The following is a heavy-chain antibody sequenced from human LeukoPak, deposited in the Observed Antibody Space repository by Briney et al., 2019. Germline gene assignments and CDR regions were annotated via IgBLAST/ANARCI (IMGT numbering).Heavy chain of an antibody. Sequence: GGSLRLSCAASGFTFSSYAMSWVRQAPGKGLEWVSSIGSSGDTTYYAASVKGRFTISRDKSKNTLYLQMNSLRAEDTAVYYCAKDQRGYSSLFDSWGQGTLVTVSS. J-gene: IGHJ4*02. CDR1: GFTFSSYA. V-gene: IGHV3-23*01. CDR3: AKDQRGYSSLFDS. CDR2: IGSSGDTT. D-gene: IGHD6-6*01.